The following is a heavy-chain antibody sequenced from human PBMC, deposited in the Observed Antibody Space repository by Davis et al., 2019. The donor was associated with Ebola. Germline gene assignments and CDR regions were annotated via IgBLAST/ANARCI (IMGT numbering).Heavy chain of an antibody. V-gene: IGHV4-59*01. CDR1: GGAIRSYH. Sequence: SETLSLTCSVSGGAIRSYHWSWVRQAPGKGLEWIAYMDYSGRTNYNPSLKSRVTMSGDTSKNQFSLKMTSVTAADTAVYYCARAMGVVAATGAFYFYGMNVGGKGTTVIVSS. CDR3: ARAMGVVAATGAFYFYGMNV. J-gene: IGHJ6*04. D-gene: IGHD3-16*01. CDR2: MDYSGRT.